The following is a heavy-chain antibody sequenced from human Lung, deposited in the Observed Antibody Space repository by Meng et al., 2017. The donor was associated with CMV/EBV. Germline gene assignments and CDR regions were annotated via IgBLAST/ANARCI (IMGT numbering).Heavy chain of an antibody. CDR3: AKQIGYLGHCGDVTCPAES. D-gene: IGHD2-21*01. CDR1: GYSFNSYW. V-gene: IGHV5-51*01. CDR2: IYPGDSKT. J-gene: IGHJ5*02. Sequence: GXSXKISXKASGYSFNSYWIVWLRQMPGKGLEWMGIIYPGDSKTKYSTSFQGQITMSVDKSITTAYLQWNSLKASDTAMYYCAKQIGYLGHCGDVTCPAESWGQGXLVTVSS.